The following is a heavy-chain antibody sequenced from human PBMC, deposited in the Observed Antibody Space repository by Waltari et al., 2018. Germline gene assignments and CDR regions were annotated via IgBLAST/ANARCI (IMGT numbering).Heavy chain of an antibody. Sequence: QLQLVESGGGVVQPGMSLRLSCAASGFSLRHYGMHWVRQGPGRGLEWGALLWFEGSDEYYADSVRGRFTISRDNSKNILYLHMDSLRVDDTAVYYCAKDAFGNTYMDHWGQGTLVTVSS. CDR2: LWFEGSDE. V-gene: IGHV3-30*18. CDR1: GFSLRHYG. CDR3: AKDAFGNTYMDH. J-gene: IGHJ4*02. D-gene: IGHD3-16*01.